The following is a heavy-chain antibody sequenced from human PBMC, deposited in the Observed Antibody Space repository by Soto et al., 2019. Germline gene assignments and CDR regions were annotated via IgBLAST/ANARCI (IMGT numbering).Heavy chain of an antibody. Sequence: EVHLVQSEEDLREPGKSVRISCRASGYNFVNYWIGWVRQRPGTGLEWVGIIFPGDSDTRYNPSFQGQVTISVDKSTSSTYLQWSSLKASDTGMYYCVRSEGTWYIFDLWGPGSLVTVSS. V-gene: IGHV5-51*01. D-gene: IGHD6-13*01. CDR3: VRSEGTWYIFDL. J-gene: IGHJ4*02. CDR2: IFPGDSDT. CDR1: GYNFVNYW.